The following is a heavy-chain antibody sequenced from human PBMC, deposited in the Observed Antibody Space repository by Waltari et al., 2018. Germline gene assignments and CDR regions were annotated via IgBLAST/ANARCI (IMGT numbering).Heavy chain of an antibody. V-gene: IGHV4-59*11. CDR3: ARGRIAVAVDAFDI. Sequence: QEQLQESGPGLVKPSETLSLTCTVSGGSISSHYWSWIRQPPGKGLEWIGYIYYSGSTNYNPSLKSRVTISVDTSKNQFSLKLSSVTAADTAVYYCARGRIAVAVDAFDIWGQGTMVTVSS. CDR1: GGSISSHY. D-gene: IGHD6-19*01. J-gene: IGHJ3*02. CDR2: IYYSGST.